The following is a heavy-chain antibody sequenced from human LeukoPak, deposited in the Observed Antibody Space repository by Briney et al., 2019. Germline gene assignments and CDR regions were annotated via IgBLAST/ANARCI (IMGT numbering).Heavy chain of an antibody. J-gene: IGHJ4*02. CDR1: GYSFTTYW. Sequence: GESLKISCKGSGYSFTTYWIGWVRQAPGQGLEWMGIINPSGGSTSYAQKFQGRVTMTRDTSTSTVYMELSSLRSEDTAVYYCARGVRGYSYGWSFDYWGQGTLVTVSS. CDR2: INPSGGST. D-gene: IGHD5-18*01. V-gene: IGHV1-46*01. CDR3: ARGVRGYSYGWSFDY.